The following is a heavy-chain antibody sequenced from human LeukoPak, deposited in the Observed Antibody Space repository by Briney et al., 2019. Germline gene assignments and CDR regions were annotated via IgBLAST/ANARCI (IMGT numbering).Heavy chain of an antibody. D-gene: IGHD3-3*01. CDR1: GGSISSYY. Sequence: PSETLSLTCTVSGGSISSYYWSWIRQPPGKGLEWIGYIYYSGNTNYNPSLKSRVTISVDTSKNQFSLKLSSVTAADTAVYYCARHHNYDFWSGSYTRVPDGMDVWGQGTAVTVSS. CDR3: ARHHNYDFWSGSYTRVPDGMDV. J-gene: IGHJ6*02. CDR2: IYYSGNT. V-gene: IGHV4-59*08.